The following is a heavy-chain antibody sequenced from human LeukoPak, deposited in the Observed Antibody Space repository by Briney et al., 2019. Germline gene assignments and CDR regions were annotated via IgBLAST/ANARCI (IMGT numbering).Heavy chain of an antibody. D-gene: IGHD6-25*01. CDR3: ARGSGIITGIDE. J-gene: IGHJ4*02. V-gene: IGHV3-74*01. CDR2: IKHDGSHT. CDR1: VFTFSSHW. Sequence: PGGSLRLSCAASVFTFSSHWMHWVRQARGKGLVWVSRIKHDGSHTNYADSVKGRFTISRDNAKTTLSLQMNSLRAEDTAVYYCARGSGIITGIDEWGQGTLVTVSS.